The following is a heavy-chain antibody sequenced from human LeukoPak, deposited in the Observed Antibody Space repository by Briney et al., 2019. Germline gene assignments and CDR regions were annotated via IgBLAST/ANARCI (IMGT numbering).Heavy chain of an antibody. CDR1: GFTFSSYS. Sequence: PAGGSLRLSCAASGFTFSSYSMNWVRQAPGKGLEWVSYISTSGSTIDYVDSVKGRFTISRDNAKNSLYLQMNNLRAEDTAVYYCSRLRGYSYGYADYWGQGTLVTVSS. V-gene: IGHV3-48*01. CDR2: ISTSGSTI. D-gene: IGHD5-18*01. CDR3: SRLRGYSYGYADY. J-gene: IGHJ4*02.